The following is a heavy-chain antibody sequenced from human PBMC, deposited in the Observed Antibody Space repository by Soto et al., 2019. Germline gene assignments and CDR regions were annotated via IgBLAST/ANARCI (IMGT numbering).Heavy chain of an antibody. V-gene: IGHV3-74*01. D-gene: IGHD6-19*01. CDR1: GFTFRSSW. Sequence: XXSLRLSFAASGFTFRSSWMDWVPQAPGKGLVRVSRINSGASNTNYADSVKGRFTISRDNAKNTLYLQMDSMTAEDTAVYYCARGPSGWFGYDYWGQGTLVTVSS. CDR2: INSGASNT. CDR3: ARGPSGWFGYDY. J-gene: IGHJ4*02.